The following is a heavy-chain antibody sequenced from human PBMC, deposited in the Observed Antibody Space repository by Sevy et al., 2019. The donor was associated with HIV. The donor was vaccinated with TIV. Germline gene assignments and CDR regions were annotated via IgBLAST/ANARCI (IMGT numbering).Heavy chain of an antibody. Sequence: GGSLRLPCAASGFTFSSYAMSWVRQAPGKGLEWVSAISGSGGSTYYADSVKGRFTISRDNSKNTLYLQMNSLRAEDTAVYYCARRGDYYDSSGYYRWGQGTLVTVSS. CDR2: ISGSGGST. J-gene: IGHJ5*02. CDR1: GFTFSSYA. CDR3: ARRGDYYDSSGYYR. V-gene: IGHV3-23*01. D-gene: IGHD3-22*01.